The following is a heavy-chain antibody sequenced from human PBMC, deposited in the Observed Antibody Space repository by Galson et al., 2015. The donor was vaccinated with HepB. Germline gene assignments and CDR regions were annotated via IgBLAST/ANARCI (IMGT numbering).Heavy chain of an antibody. CDR2: AYHSGGT. J-gene: IGHJ4*02. CDR3: ARAKEGRGSFDY. CDR1: GDSISNDRW. D-gene: IGHD3-10*01. Sequence: LSLTCAVSGDSISNDRWWCWVRQPPGEGLEWIGEAYHSGGTNYRPSLKSRVTISVDKSKNQFSLKLTSVTAADTAVYDCARAKEGRGSFDYWGQGTLVTVSS. V-gene: IGHV4-4*02.